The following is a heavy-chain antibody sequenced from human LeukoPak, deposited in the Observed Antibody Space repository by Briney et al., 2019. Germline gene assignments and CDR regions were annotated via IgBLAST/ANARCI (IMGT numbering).Heavy chain of an antibody. J-gene: IGHJ4*02. CDR3: ARQLGNAYYAAYFDY. CDR2: ISSSGST. V-gene: IGHV4-4*07. CDR1: GDSITYFY. D-gene: IGHD3-16*01. Sequence: TSETLSLTCSVSGDSITYFYWSWIRQAAGKGLEWIGRISSSGSTDYNASLKSRVTMSVDTSKNQLSLKLSSVTAADTAVYYCARQLGNAYYAAYFDYWGQGTLVTVSS.